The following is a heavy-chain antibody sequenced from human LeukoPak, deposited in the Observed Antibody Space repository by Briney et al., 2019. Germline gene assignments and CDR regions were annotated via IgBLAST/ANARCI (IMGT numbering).Heavy chain of an antibody. CDR2: INHSGST. CDR1: GGSISSSSYY. V-gene: IGHV4-39*07. D-gene: IGHD4-17*01. CDR3: ARTHYGPSRYYYYYYMDV. Sequence: SETLSLTCTVSGGSISSSSYYWGWIRQPPGKGLEWIGEINHSGSTNYNPSLKSRVTISVDTSKNQFSLKLSSVTAANTAVYYCARTHYGPSRYYYYYYMDVWGKGTTVTVSS. J-gene: IGHJ6*03.